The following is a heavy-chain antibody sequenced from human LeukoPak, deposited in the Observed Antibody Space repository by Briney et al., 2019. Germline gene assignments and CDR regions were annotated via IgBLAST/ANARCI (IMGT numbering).Heavy chain of an antibody. J-gene: IGHJ1*01. Sequence: PGGSLRLSCEASGFTFSNYGMHWVRQAPGKGLEWVAFIRFDGNSEKYGDSVEGRFTVSRDNAKNTLYLQMATLRPEDTGFYYCANGGGYFLHWGQGTLVTVSS. V-gene: IGHV3-30*02. CDR1: GFTFSNYG. D-gene: IGHD3-16*01. CDR3: ANGGGYFLH. CDR2: IRFDGNSE.